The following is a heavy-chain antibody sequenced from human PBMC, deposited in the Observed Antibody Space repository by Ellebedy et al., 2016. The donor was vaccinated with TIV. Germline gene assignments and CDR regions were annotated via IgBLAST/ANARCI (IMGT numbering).Heavy chain of an antibody. CDR1: GGSISGDY. V-gene: IGHV4-59*01. D-gene: IGHD3-10*01. J-gene: IGHJ6*02. CDR2: VHYSGST. Sequence: PSETLSLTCTVSGGSISGDYWTWIRQSPGGPMEYIGYVHYSGSTNYNPSLKSRVTISLDTSKNQFSLNLKSVTFADTAIYYCARDRGTIVRGVRYYNGLDVWGQGTTVTVSS. CDR3: ARDRGTIVRGVRYYNGLDV.